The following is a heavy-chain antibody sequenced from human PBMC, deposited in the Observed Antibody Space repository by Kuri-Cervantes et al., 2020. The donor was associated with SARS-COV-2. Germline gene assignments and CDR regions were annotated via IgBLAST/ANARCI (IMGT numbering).Heavy chain of an antibody. CDR1: GGSFSGYY. J-gene: IGHJ2*01. D-gene: IGHD3-10*01. CDR3: ARDRGSGSLDL. Sequence: SQTLSLTCAVYGGSFSGYYWSWIRQPPGKGLEWIGEINHSGSTNYNPSLKSRVTISVDTSKNQFSLKLSSVTAADTAVYYCARDRGSGSLDLWGRGTLVTVSS. V-gene: IGHV4-34*01. CDR2: INHSGST.